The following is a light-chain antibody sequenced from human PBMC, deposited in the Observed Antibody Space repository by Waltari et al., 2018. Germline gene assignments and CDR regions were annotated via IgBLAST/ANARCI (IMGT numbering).Light chain of an antibody. Sequence: SYELTQSPSVSVSPGQKASITCSGDKLGNKYSFWYQVKPGQSPVLFIYQDTKRPSGSPGRFSGSTSGNTATLTVSGTQAMDEADYFCQAWDSNTAWVFGGGTKLTVL. J-gene: IGLJ3*02. V-gene: IGLV3-1*01. CDR1: KLGNKY. CDR2: QDT. CDR3: QAWDSNTAWV.